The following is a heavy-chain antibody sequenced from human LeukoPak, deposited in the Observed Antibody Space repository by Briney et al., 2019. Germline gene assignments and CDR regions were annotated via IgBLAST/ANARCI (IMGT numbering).Heavy chain of an antibody. Sequence: SETLSLTRTVSGGSISSYYWSWIRQPPGKGLEWIGYIYYSGSTNYNPSLKSRVTISVDTSKNQFSLKLSSVTAADTAVYYCARSVGASSFDYWGQGTLVTVSS. J-gene: IGHJ4*02. CDR2: IYYSGST. CDR3: ARSVGASSFDY. CDR1: GGSISSYY. V-gene: IGHV4-59*01. D-gene: IGHD1-26*01.